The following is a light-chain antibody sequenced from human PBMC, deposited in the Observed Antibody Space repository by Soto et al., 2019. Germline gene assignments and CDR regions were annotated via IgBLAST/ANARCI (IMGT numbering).Light chain of an antibody. CDR1: QSVSSSY. V-gene: IGKV3-20*01. CDR2: GAS. J-gene: IGKJ5*01. CDR3: QQYGSSST. Sequence: VLTQSPGTLSLSTGERATLSCRASQSVSSSYLAWYQQKPGQAPRLLIYGASSRATGIPDRFSGSGSGTDFTLTISRLEPEDFAVYYCQQYGSSSTFGQGTRLEIK.